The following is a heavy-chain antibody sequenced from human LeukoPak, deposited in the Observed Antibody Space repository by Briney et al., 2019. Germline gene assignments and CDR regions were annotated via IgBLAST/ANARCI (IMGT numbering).Heavy chain of an antibody. D-gene: IGHD4-17*01. CDR2: IYYSGST. Sequence: SETLSPTCSVSAGSMSTSSYYWGWIRQPPGEGLEWIGSIYYSGSTYYIPSLKSRVTISVDTSKNQFSLKLSSVTAADTAVYYCARHDYGDYGAFDMWGQGTMVTVSS. CDR3: ARHDYGDYGAFDM. CDR1: AGSMSTSSYY. J-gene: IGHJ3*02. V-gene: IGHV4-39*01.